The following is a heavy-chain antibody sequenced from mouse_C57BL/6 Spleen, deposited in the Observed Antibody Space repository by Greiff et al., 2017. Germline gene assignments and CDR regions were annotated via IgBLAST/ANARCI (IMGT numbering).Heavy chain of an antibody. Sequence: EVQLQQSGPELVKPGASVKIPCKASGYTFTDYNMDWVKQSHGKSLEWIGDINPNNGGTIYNQKFKGKATLTVDKSSSTAYMELRSLTSEDTAVYYCARWDDGYYYFDVWGTGTTVTVSS. D-gene: IGHD2-3*01. J-gene: IGHJ1*03. CDR1: GYTFTDYN. CDR3: ARWDDGYYYFDV. V-gene: IGHV1-18*01. CDR2: INPNNGGT.